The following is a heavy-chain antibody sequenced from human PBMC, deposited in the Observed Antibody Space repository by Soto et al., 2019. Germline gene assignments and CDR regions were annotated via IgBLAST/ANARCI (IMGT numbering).Heavy chain of an antibody. Sequence: GASVKVSCKASGYTFTSYGISWVRQAPGQGLEWMGWISAYNGNTNYAQKLQGRVTMTTDTSTSTAYMELRSLRSDDTAVYYCAILWFGAQYYYYGMDVWGQGTTVTSP. CDR1: GYTFTSYG. V-gene: IGHV1-18*01. CDR3: AILWFGAQYYYYGMDV. D-gene: IGHD3-10*01. CDR2: ISAYNGNT. J-gene: IGHJ6*02.